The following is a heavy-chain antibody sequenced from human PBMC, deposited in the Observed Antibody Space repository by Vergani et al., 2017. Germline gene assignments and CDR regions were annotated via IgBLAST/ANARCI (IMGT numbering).Heavy chain of an antibody. CDR2: IRDKAYNYAT. CDR3: FYDFWAGYDSGDV. J-gene: IGHJ6*04. Sequence: EVHLVESGGGLVQPGESLKLSCATSGLTFSDSAIHWVRQTSGKGLEWIGRIRDKAYNYATEYAVSVKGRFTISRDDSKKTAYLQMNGLTTEDTAVYYCFYDFWAGYDSGDVWGKGTTVTVSS. D-gene: IGHD3/OR15-3a*01. CDR1: GLTFSDSA. V-gene: IGHV3-73*02.